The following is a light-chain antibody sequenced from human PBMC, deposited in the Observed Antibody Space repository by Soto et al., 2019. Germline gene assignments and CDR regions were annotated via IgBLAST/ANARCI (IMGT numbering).Light chain of an antibody. CDR1: SSNIGSNT. CDR3: AAWDDRLNGVV. J-gene: IGLJ2*01. Sequence: QSVLTQPPSASGTPGQRVTISCSGSSSNIGSNTVNWYQQLPGTAPKLLFYSNNQRPSGVPDRFSGSKSGTSASLAISGLQSEDEADYCCAAWDDRLNGVVFGGGTKLTVL. CDR2: SNN. V-gene: IGLV1-44*01.